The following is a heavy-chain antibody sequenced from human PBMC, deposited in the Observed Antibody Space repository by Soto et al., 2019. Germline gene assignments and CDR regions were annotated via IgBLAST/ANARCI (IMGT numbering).Heavy chain of an antibody. CDR2: IKNKRSDEAT. CDR3: STDGLNYGSFDY. Sequence: PGGSLRLSCAASGFTFSDAWMTWRRQTPGRGLEWVGRIKNKRSDEATDYAAAVKGRLIISRDDLKNTLYLQMHSLTTEDTAVYYCSTDGLNYGSFDYWSQGTLVTVSS. CDR1: GFTFSDAW. J-gene: IGHJ4*02. V-gene: IGHV3-15*01. D-gene: IGHD1-7*01.